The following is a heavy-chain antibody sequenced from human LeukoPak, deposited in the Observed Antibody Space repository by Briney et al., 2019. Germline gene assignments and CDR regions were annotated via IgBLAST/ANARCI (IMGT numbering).Heavy chain of an antibody. Sequence: GGSLRLSCAASGFTFSSYGMHWVRQAPGKGLEWVGRIKSKTDGGTTDYAAPVKGRFTISRDDSKNTLYLQMNSLKTEDTAVYYCTTDFSPRGVPLDYWGQGTLVTVSS. J-gene: IGHJ4*02. CDR3: TTDFSPRGVPLDY. V-gene: IGHV3-15*07. CDR2: IKSKTDGGTT. CDR1: GFTFSSYG. D-gene: IGHD3-10*01.